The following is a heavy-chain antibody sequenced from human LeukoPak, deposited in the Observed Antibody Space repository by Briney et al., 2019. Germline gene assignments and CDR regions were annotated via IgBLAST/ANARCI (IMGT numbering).Heavy chain of an antibody. D-gene: IGHD3-22*01. CDR1: GVSISSYY. CDR3: ARGRVYYYDSSGYYYRRDAFDI. J-gene: IGHJ3*02. Sequence: SETLSFTCTVSGVSISSYYWSWIRQPAGKGLEWIGCIYIGESTNYNPSLRSRATMSVDTSKNQFSLKLSSVTAADTAVYYCARGRVYYYDSSGYYYRRDAFDIWGQGTMVTVSS. V-gene: IGHV4-4*07. CDR2: IYIGEST.